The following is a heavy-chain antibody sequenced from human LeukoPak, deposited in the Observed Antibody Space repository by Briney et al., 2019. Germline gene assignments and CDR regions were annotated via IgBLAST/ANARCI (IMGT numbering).Heavy chain of an antibody. Sequence: PGGSLRLSCAASGFTFSSYAMSWVRQAPGKGLEWVSAISGSGGSTYYADSVKGRFTISRDNSKNTLYLQMNSLKTEDTAVYYCTTDPLEGFGEFDYWGQGTLVTVSS. CDR2: ISGSGGST. D-gene: IGHD3-10*01. CDR1: GFTFSSYA. J-gene: IGHJ4*02. CDR3: TTDPLEGFGEFDY. V-gene: IGHV3-23*01.